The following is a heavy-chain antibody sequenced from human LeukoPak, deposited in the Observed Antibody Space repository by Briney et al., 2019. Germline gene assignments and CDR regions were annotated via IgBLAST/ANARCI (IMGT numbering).Heavy chain of an antibody. CDR3: ARGVYYFDY. CDR2: IYYSGST. V-gene: IGHV4-59*01. Sequence: SETLSLTCTVSGGSISSYYWSWIRQPPGKGLEWIGYIYYSGSTNYNPSLKSRVTISVDTSKNQFSLKLSSVTAADTAVYYCARGVYYFDYWGQGTLVTVSS. CDR1: GGSISSYY. J-gene: IGHJ4*02.